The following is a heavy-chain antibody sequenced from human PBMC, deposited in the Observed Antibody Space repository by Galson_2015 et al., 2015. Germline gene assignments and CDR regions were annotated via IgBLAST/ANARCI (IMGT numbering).Heavy chain of an antibody. CDR2: TNHRGST. Sequence: SETLSLTCAVYGESFGGYYWNWIRQVPGKGLEWIGETNHRGSTYSTPSLQTRVTMSVDTSKSQFSLRLTSVTAADTAIYYCARSSAAAGSYYYSYGLDVWGQGTTVTVSS. V-gene: IGHV4-34*01. CDR1: GESFGGYY. CDR3: ARSSAAAGSYYYSYGLDV. D-gene: IGHD6-13*01. J-gene: IGHJ6*02.